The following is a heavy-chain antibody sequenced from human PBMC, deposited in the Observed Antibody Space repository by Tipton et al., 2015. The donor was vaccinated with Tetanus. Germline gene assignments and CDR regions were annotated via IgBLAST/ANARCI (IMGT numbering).Heavy chain of an antibody. CDR1: GFTFSSYG. D-gene: IGHD4-17*01. Sequence: QLVQSGGGVVQPGRSLRLSCAASGFTFSSYGMHWVRQAPGKGLEWVAVISYDGSNKYYADSVKGRFTISRDNSKNTLYLQMNSLRAEDTAVYYCAKVGYGDHFDYWGQGTLVTVSS. J-gene: IGHJ4*02. CDR3: AKVGYGDHFDY. CDR2: ISYDGSNK. V-gene: IGHV3-30*18.